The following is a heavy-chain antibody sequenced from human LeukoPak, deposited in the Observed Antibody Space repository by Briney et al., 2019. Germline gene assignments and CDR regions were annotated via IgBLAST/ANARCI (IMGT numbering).Heavy chain of an antibody. Sequence: SETLSLTCTVSGGSISSSTYYWGRIRQPLGKGLEWIGSILYSGNTHYNLSLKSRVTISVDTSKNQFSLKLRSVTAADTAVYYCARDQGEMKIYYWGQGTLVTVSS. D-gene: IGHD3-3*01. J-gene: IGHJ4*02. CDR1: GGSISSSTYY. CDR3: ARDQGEMKIYY. V-gene: IGHV4-39*07. CDR2: ILYSGNT.